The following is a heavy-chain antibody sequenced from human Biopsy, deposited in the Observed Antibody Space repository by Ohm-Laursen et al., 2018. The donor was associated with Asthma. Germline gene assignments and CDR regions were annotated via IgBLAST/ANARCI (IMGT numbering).Heavy chain of an antibody. J-gene: IGHJ4*02. CDR3: GRDMGGFGSGWFPVEF. V-gene: IGHV3-33*01. CDR2: IWYDGNQK. Sequence: SLRLSCSASGFTFSSYGMHWVRQAPGKGLEWVALIWYDGNQKVYADSVKGRFTISGDNAKNSLYLQMNSLRAEDTALYHCGRDMGGFGSGWFPVEFWGQGTLVTVSS. D-gene: IGHD6-19*01. CDR1: GFTFSSYG.